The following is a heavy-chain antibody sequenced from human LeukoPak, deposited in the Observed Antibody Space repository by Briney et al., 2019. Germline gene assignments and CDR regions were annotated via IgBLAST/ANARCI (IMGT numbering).Heavy chain of an antibody. J-gene: IGHJ4*02. D-gene: IGHD5-12*01. CDR1: GFTFSTYA. Sequence: GGSLRLSCAASGFTFSTYAMSWVRQAPGKGLEWVSVISGSGDSTYYADSVEGRCTSTRDNSKDALYLQMNSLRAEDTAVYYCARVGYSGYDYDYWGQGTLVTVSS. CDR3: ARVGYSGYDYDY. CDR2: ISGSGDST. V-gene: IGHV3-23*01.